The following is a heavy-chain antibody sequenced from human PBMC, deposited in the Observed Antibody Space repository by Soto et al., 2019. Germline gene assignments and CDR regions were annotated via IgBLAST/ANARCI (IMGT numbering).Heavy chain of an antibody. CDR3: ARDSSGWNWFDP. Sequence: SETLSLTCTVSGRSIGSGDYFWSWFRQPPGKGLEWIGYIYHTGSAYYNPSLKSRVTMSVDTSKNQFSLKLSSVTAADTAVYYCARDSSGWNWFDPWGQGTLVTVS. CDR1: GRSIGSGDYF. D-gene: IGHD6-19*01. J-gene: IGHJ5*02. V-gene: IGHV4-30-4*01. CDR2: IYHTGSA.